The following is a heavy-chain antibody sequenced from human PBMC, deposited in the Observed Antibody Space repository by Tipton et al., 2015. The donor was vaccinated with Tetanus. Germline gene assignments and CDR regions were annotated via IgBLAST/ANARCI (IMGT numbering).Heavy chain of an antibody. CDR1: GFTFSSYA. CDR3: ARDRDGDYAAFDY. J-gene: IGHJ4*02. Sequence: SLRLSCAASGFTFSSYAMSWVRQAPGKGLEWVSGISGSGGSTYYADSVKGRFTISRDNSKNTLYLQMNSLRAEDTAVYYCARDRDGDYAAFDYWGQGTLVTVSS. CDR2: ISGSGGST. V-gene: IGHV3-23*01. D-gene: IGHD4-17*01.